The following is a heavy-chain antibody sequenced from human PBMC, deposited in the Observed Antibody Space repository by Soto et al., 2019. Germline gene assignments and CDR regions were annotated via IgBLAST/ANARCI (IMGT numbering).Heavy chain of an antibody. Sequence: GGSLRLSCVGSGFIFSNSAMHWVRQTPGKGLEWVAFMSYDGSDTFYADSVKGRFTISRDNSKNTLFLHMSNLRAEDTAMYYCTIVRVADSALDHWGQGTLVTVSS. CDR2: MSYDGSDT. CDR1: GFIFSNSA. J-gene: IGHJ4*02. CDR3: TIVRVADSALDH. V-gene: IGHV3-30*15. D-gene: IGHD3-10*02.